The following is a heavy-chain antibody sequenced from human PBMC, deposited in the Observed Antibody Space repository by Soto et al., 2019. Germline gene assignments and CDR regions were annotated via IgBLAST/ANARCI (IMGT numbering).Heavy chain of an antibody. CDR3: AREGAVAAPH. D-gene: IGHD6-19*01. Sequence: EVQLVESGGGLVKPGGSLRLSCAASGFTFSSYSMNWVRQAPGKGLEWVSSISSSSTYIYYADSVKGRFTISRDNAKNSLYLQMNSLRAEDTAVYYCAREGAVAAPHWGQGTLVTVSS. CDR1: GFTFSSYS. V-gene: IGHV3-21*01. CDR2: ISSSSTYI. J-gene: IGHJ4*02.